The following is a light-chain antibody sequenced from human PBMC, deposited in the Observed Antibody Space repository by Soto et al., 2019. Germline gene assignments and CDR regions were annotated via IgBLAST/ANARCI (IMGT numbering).Light chain of an antibody. Sequence: EIVMTQSPATLSVSPGERATISCRASQSVSSKLAWYQQKPGQAPRLLIYGASTWATGIPARFSGSGSGTEFTLTISSLQSEDFAVYYCQQYNNWPQTFGQGTKVDIK. V-gene: IGKV3-15*01. CDR3: QQYNNWPQT. CDR1: QSVSSK. J-gene: IGKJ1*01. CDR2: GAS.